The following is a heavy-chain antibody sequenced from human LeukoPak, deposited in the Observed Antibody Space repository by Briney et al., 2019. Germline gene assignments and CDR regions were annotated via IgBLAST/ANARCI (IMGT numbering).Heavy chain of an antibody. CDR1: GFTFSSYA. CDR3: ARHVITYYYGSGSYYTDYYYYYMDV. CDR2: ISGSGGST. V-gene: IGHV3-23*01. J-gene: IGHJ6*03. D-gene: IGHD3-10*01. Sequence: GGSLRLSCAASGFTFSSYAMSWVRQAPGKGLEWVSAISGSGGSTYYADSVKGRFTISRDNSKNTLYLQMNSLRAEDTAVYYCARHVITYYYGSGSYYTDYYYYYMDVWAKGPRSPSP.